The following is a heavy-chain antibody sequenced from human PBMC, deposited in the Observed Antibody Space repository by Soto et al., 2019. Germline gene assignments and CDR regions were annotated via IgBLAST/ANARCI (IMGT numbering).Heavy chain of an antibody. CDR2: VSAGNGQT. Sequence: ASVKVSCKASGYNFSNYGIHWVRQAPGQRLEWLGWVSAGNGQTKYSQRFQGRVTITRDTSASTAHMDLTSLTSEDTGVYYCARGSSSWENYYFYGLDIWGQGSTVTVSS. CDR3: ARGSSSWENYYFYGLDI. D-gene: IGHD6-13*01. J-gene: IGHJ6*02. CDR1: GYNFSNYG. V-gene: IGHV1-3*01.